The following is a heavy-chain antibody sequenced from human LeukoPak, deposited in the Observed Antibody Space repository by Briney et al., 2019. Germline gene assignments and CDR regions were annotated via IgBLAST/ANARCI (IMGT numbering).Heavy chain of an antibody. D-gene: IGHD4-17*01. CDR3: ARLAVTTLDC. CDR2: INPNSGGT. J-gene: IGHJ4*02. V-gene: IGHV1-2*02. Sequence: ASVKASCKASGYTFSDYYMHWVRQAPGQGLEWMGWINPNSGGTKYAQKFQGRVTMTRDTSISTAYMGLSRLRSDDSAVYYCARLAVTTLDCWGQGTLVTVSS. CDR1: GYTFSDYY.